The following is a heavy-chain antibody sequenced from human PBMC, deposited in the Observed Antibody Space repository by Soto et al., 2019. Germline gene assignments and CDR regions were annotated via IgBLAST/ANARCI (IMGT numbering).Heavy chain of an antibody. Sequence: GASVKVSCKASGGTFSSYAISWVRQAPGQGLEWMGGIIPIFGTANYAQKFQGRVTITADESTSTAYMELSSLRSEDTAVYYCAKIAVARRSYTSFDYWGQGTLVTVSS. CDR1: GGTFSSYA. V-gene: IGHV1-69*13. CDR2: IIPIFGTA. J-gene: IGHJ4*02. CDR3: AKIAVARRSYTSFDY. D-gene: IGHD6-19*01.